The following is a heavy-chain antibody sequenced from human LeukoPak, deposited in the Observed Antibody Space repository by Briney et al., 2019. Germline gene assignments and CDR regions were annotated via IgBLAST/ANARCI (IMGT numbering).Heavy chain of an antibody. Sequence: SGGSLRLSCAASGFTFSDYYMSWIRQAPGKGLEWVSYISSSGSTIYYADSVKGGFTISRDNAKNSLYLQMNSLRAEDTAVYYCARDRGPEMATISDYWGQGTLVTVSS. CDR1: GFTFSDYY. D-gene: IGHD5-24*01. V-gene: IGHV3-11*01. J-gene: IGHJ4*02. CDR3: ARDRGPEMATISDY. CDR2: ISSSGSTI.